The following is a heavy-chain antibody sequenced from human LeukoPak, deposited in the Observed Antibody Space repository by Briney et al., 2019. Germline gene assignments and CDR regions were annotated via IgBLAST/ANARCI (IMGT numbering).Heavy chain of an antibody. Sequence: GGSLRLSCAASGFTFSCYAMSWVRQAPGKGLEWVSAISGSGGSTYYADSVKGRFAISRDNSKNTLYLQMNSLRAEDTAVYYCAKDPHYYDSSGLATDAFDIWGQGTMVTVSS. CDR1: GFTFSCYA. CDR2: ISGSGGST. CDR3: AKDPHYYDSSGLATDAFDI. D-gene: IGHD3-22*01. V-gene: IGHV3-23*01. J-gene: IGHJ3*02.